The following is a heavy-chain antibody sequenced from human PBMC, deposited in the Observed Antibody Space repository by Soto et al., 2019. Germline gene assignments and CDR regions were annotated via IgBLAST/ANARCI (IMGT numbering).Heavy chain of an antibody. V-gene: IGHV3-30*18. CDR1: GFTFLSYG. CDR3: AKVSVLHSSGWQGFDY. D-gene: IGHD6-19*01. Sequence: QVQLVESGGGVVQPGRHLRLACAASGFTFLSYGMHWFRQAPGKGLEWVAVISYDGSSKYYADSVKGGFTISGDDSKTTLYGQMNGLRAADTAVYYCAKVSVLHSSGWQGFDYSGQGTLVT. CDR2: ISYDGSSK. J-gene: IGHJ4*02.